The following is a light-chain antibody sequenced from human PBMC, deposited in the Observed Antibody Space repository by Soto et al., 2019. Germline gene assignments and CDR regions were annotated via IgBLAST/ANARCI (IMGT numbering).Light chain of an antibody. J-gene: IGKJ3*01. CDR2: GAS. CDR1: QTVTNNY. V-gene: IGKV3-20*01. Sequence: EIVLTQSPGTLSLSAGERATLSCRASQTVTNNYLAWYQQKPGQAPRLLIYGASSRATGIPDRFSGSGSGTDFTLTISKLEPEDFAVYYCQQYGSSRFTFGPGTTVDIK. CDR3: QQYGSSRFT.